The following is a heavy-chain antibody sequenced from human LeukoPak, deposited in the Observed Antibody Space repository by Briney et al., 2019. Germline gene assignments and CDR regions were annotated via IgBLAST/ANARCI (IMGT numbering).Heavy chain of an antibody. Sequence: ASVKVSCKASGYIFANFGINWVRQAPGQGPEWLGWISPNNGNANYAQKLQGRVTMTRDTSTSTAYLDLRSLRSDDTAVYYCARESLHRYNYDRSGYYRNPYDFWGQGTMVTVSS. CDR1: GYIFANFG. J-gene: IGHJ3*01. CDR2: ISPNNGNA. CDR3: ARESLHRYNYDRSGYYRNPYDF. D-gene: IGHD3-22*01. V-gene: IGHV1-18*01.